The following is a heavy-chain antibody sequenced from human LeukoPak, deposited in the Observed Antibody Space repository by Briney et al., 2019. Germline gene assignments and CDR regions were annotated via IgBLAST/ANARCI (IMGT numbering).Heavy chain of an antibody. V-gene: IGHV1-69*01. D-gene: IGHD3-9*01. J-gene: IGHJ6*02. CDR3: ARDRYDVLTGYFGGPDSYYYGMDV. CDR1: GGTFSSYA. Sequence: ASVKVSCKASGGTFSSYAVAWVRQAPGHGLEWMGGFILTFGTSTYAQKFQGRLTITAAASTSTAYMELSSLRSEDTAIYYCARDRYDVLTGYFGGPDSYYYGMDVWGQGTTVTVSS. CDR2: FILTFGTS.